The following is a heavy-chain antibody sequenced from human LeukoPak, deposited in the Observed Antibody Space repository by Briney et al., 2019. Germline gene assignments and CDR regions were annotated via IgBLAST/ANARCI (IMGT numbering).Heavy chain of an antibody. CDR3: ARERMVRYVVPAVMGVGINFHYYGLDV. J-gene: IGHJ6*02. CDR1: GFTFSSYG. V-gene: IGHV3-33*01. D-gene: IGHD2-2*01. CDR2: IWYDGSNK. Sequence: PGRSLRLSCAASGFTFSSYGMQWVRQAPGKGLEWVAFIWYDGSNKYFADSVKGRFTISRDNSKNTLYLQMNGLRAEDTAVYYCARERMVRYVVPAVMGVGINFHYYGLDVWGQGTTVTVSS.